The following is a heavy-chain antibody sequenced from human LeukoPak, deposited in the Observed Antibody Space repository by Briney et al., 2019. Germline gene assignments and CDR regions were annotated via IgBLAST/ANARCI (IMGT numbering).Heavy chain of an antibody. J-gene: IGHJ4*02. CDR3: ARDAYCSSTSCYPSN. Sequence: PSETLSLTXTVSGGSISSYYWSWIRQPPGKGLEWIGYIYYSGSTNYNPSLKSRVTISVDTSKNQFSLKLSSVTAADTAVYYCARDAYCSSTSCYPSNWGQGALVTVSS. CDR2: IYYSGST. D-gene: IGHD2-2*01. V-gene: IGHV4-59*01. CDR1: GGSISSYY.